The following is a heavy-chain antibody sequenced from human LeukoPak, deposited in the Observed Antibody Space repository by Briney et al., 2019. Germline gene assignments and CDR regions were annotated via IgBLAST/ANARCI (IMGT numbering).Heavy chain of an antibody. D-gene: IGHD5-12*01. CDR1: GYTFTSYA. CDR3: ARPHGGYDSGAFDI. V-gene: IGHV1-3*01. CDR2: INAGNGNT. J-gene: IGHJ3*02. Sequence: GASVKVSCKASGYTFTSYAMHWVRQAPGQRLEWMGWINAGNGNTKYSQKFQGRVTITRDTSASTAYMELSSLRSEDTAVYYCARPHGGYDSGAFDIWGQGTMVTVSS.